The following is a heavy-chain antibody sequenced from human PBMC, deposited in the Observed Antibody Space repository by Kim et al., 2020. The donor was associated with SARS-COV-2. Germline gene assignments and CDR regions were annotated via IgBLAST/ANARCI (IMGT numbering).Heavy chain of an antibody. CDR2: ISYDGSNK. Sequence: GGSLRLSCAASGFTFSSYGMHWVRQAPGKGLEWVAVISYDGSNKYYADSVKGRFTISRDNSKNTLYLQMNSLRAEDTAVYYCAKEKRYYANLDYWGQGTL. V-gene: IGHV3-30*18. J-gene: IGHJ4*02. CDR1: GFTFSSYG. D-gene: IGHD3-16*01. CDR3: AKEKRYYANLDY.